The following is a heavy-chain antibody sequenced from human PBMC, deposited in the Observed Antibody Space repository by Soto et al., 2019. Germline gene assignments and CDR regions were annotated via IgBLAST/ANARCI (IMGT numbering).Heavy chain of an antibody. V-gene: IGHV4-4*02. Sequence: QVQLQESGPGLVKPSGTLSLTCAVSSGCISSSNWWSWVRQPPGKGLEWIGEIYHSGSTNYNPSLKSRVTIAVDKSKNQFSLKVSSVTAADTATYYYARMRYYYYYMDVWGKGTTVTLSS. CDR2: IYHSGST. CDR1: SGCISSSNW. CDR3: ARMRYYYYYMDV. J-gene: IGHJ6*03.